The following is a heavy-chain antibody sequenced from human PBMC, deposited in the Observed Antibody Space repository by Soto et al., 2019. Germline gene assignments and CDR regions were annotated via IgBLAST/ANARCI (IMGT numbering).Heavy chain of an antibody. D-gene: IGHD5-12*01. CDR2: ISSGSSYM. CDR1: GFIFSTYS. Sequence: PGGSLRLSCAASGFIFSTYSMNWVRQGPGKGLEWVSYISSGSSYMYYAESVKGRFTISRDNSKNTVYLQINALRAEDTAVYYCARDFSMVIVATGYWGQGTLVTVS. CDR3: ARDFSMVIVATGY. V-gene: IGHV3-21*05. J-gene: IGHJ4*02.